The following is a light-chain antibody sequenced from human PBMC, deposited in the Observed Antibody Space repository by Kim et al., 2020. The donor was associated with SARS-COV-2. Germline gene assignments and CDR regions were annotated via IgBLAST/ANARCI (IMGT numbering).Light chain of an antibody. CDR3: NSRDSSGNHQV. CDR2: GKN. V-gene: IGLV3-19*01. J-gene: IGLJ3*02. CDR1: SLRSYY. Sequence: SSELPQDPAVSVALGLTVRITCQGDSLRSYYASWYQQKPGQAPVLVIYGKNNRPSGIPDRFSGSSSGNTASLTITGAQAEDEADYYCNSRDSSGNHQVFG.